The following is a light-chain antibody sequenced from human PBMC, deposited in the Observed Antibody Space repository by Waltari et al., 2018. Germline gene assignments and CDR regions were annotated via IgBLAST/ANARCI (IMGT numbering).Light chain of an antibody. Sequence: QSALTQPPSASGSPGQPVTISCTGTSSDVGGYNSVAWYQQHPGKAPTLMIYEVSKRPSGVPDRFSGSKSGNTASLTVSGLQAEDEADYYCSSYAGSNSYVFGTGTKVTVL. CDR2: EVS. CDR3: SSYAGSNSYV. V-gene: IGLV2-8*01. J-gene: IGLJ1*01. CDR1: SSDVGGYNS.